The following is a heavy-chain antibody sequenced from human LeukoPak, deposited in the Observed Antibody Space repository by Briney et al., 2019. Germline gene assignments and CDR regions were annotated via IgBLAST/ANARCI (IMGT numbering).Heavy chain of an antibody. Sequence: ASVKVSCKASVYTLTGYYMHRVRQAPGHGLEWLGWINPNSGGTNYAQKFQGRVTMTRDTSISTAYMELSRLRSDDTAVYYCARAGLLLWFGELLSFDYWGQGNLVTVSS. CDR1: VYTLTGYY. V-gene: IGHV1-2*02. CDR2: INPNSGGT. J-gene: IGHJ4*02. D-gene: IGHD3-10*01. CDR3: ARAGLLLWFGELLSFDY.